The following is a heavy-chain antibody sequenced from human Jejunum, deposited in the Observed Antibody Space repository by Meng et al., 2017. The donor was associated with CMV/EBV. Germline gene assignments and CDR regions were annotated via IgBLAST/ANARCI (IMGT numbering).Heavy chain of an antibody. V-gene: IGHV1-18*04. CDR3: ARVTNPEYFQY. Sequence: VQLVQSGAEVKKPGASVKVSCKAAGYSFTEYGISWVRQAPGQGLEWIGWVSAYDGDKNYAQKVRGRVTMTRDTSTTTAYMELRSLRSDDSAIYYCARVTNPEYFQYWGQGTLVTVSS. CDR1: GYSFTEYG. J-gene: IGHJ1*01. CDR2: VSAYDGDK.